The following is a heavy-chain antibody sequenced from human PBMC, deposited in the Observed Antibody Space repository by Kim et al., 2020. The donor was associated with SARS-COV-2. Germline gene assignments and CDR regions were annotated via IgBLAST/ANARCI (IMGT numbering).Heavy chain of an antibody. CDR3: ARMVIRGLYFDY. J-gene: IGHJ4*02. Sequence: YYVDSVKGRFTISRDNAKNSLYLQMNSLRAEDTAVYYCARMVIRGLYFDYWGQGTLVTVSS. V-gene: IGHV3-7*04. D-gene: IGHD2-21*01.